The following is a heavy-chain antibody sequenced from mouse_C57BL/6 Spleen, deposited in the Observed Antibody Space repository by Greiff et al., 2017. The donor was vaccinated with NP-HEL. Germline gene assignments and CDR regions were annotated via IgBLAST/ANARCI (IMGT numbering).Heavy chain of an antibody. CDR3: ARDDYDFAY. CDR1: GFTFSDYG. CDR2: ISSGSSTI. V-gene: IGHV5-17*01. D-gene: IGHD2-4*01. Sequence: EVKLMESGGGLVKPGGSLKLSCAASGFTFSDYGMHWVRQAPEKGLEWVAYISSGSSTIYYADTVKGRFTISRDNAKNTLFLKMTSLRSEDTAMYYCARDDYDFAYWGQGTLVTVSA. J-gene: IGHJ3*01.